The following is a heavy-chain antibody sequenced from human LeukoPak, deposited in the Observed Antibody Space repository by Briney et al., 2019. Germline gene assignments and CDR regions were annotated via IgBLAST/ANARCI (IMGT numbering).Heavy chain of an antibody. CDR1: GFTFSSYG. D-gene: IGHD2-15*01. CDR3: ARDIGVVVAASMDY. V-gene: IGHV3-33*01. CDR2: IWYDGSNK. Sequence: GGSLRLSCAASGFTFSSYGMHWVRQAPGKGLEWVAVIWYDGSNKYYADSVKGRFTISRDNSKNTLYLQMNSLRAEDTAVYYCARDIGVVVAASMDYWGQGTLVTVSP. J-gene: IGHJ4*02.